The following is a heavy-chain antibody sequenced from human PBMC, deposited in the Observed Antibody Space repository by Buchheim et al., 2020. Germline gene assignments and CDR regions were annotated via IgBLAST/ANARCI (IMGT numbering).Heavy chain of an antibody. CDR2: ISSSSSYI. CDR1: GFTFSSYS. J-gene: IGHJ4*02. V-gene: IGHV3-21*01. D-gene: IGHD1-26*01. CDR3: ARARGGSYPWYFDY. Sequence: EVQLVESGGGLVKPGGSLRLSCAASGFTFSSYSMNWVRQAPGKGLEWVSSISSSSSYIYYADSVKGRFTISRDNAKNSLYLQMSSLRAEDTAVYYCARARGGSYPWYFDYGGQGTLVTVSS.